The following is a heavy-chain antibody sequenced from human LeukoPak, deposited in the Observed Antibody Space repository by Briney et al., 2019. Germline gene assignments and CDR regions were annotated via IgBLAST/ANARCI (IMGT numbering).Heavy chain of an antibody. CDR2: INPSGGST. Sequence: ASVKVSCKASGYTFTSYYMHWVRQAPGQGLEWMGIINPSGGSTSYAQKFQGRVTMTRDTSISTAYMELSRLRSEDTAVYYCARGRDRFGGVIVPSYYYYYMDVWGKGTTVTVSS. J-gene: IGHJ6*03. V-gene: IGHV1-46*01. CDR3: ARGRDRFGGVIVPSYYYYYMDV. CDR1: GYTFTSYY. D-gene: IGHD3-16*02.